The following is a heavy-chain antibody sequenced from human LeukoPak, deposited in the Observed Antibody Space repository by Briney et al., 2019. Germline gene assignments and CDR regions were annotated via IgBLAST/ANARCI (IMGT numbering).Heavy chain of an antibody. D-gene: IGHD1-26*01. V-gene: IGHV3-7*01. CDR2: IKQDGSEK. Sequence: PGGSLRLSCAASGFTFSSYWMSWVRQAPGKGLEWVANIKQDGSEKCYVDSVKGRFTISRDNAKNSLYLQMNSLRAEDTAVYYCARELYSGSRHYFDYWGQGTLVTVSS. CDR1: GFTFSSYW. CDR3: ARELYSGSRHYFDY. J-gene: IGHJ4*02.